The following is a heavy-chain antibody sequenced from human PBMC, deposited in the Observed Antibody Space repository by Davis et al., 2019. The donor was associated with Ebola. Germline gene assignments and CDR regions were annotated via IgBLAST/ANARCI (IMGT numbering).Heavy chain of an antibody. J-gene: IGHJ3*02. V-gene: IGHV4-4*07. CDR3: ARPYYDSSGYDAFDI. D-gene: IGHD3-22*01. Sequence: PSETLSLTCTVSGGSISSYYWSWIRQPAGKGLEWIGRIYTSGSTNYNPSLKSRVTMSVDTSKNQFSLKLSSVTAADTAVYYCARPYYDSSGYDAFDIWGQGTMVTVSS. CDR1: GGSISSYY. CDR2: IYTSGST.